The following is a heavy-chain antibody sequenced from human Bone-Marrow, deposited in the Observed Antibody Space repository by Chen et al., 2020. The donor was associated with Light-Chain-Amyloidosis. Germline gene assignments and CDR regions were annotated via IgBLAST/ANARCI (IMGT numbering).Heavy chain of an antibody. V-gene: IGHV3-74*01. CDR1: GFTFSSYW. CDR3: ARDDYGDYWYFDL. D-gene: IGHD4-17*01. CDR2: INSDGSST. Sequence: EVQLVESGGGLVQPGGSLRLSCAASGFTFSSYWMHWVRQAPGMGLVWVSRINSDGSSTSYADSVKGRFTISRDNAKNTLYLQMNSLRAEDTAVYYCARDDYGDYWYFDLWGRGTLVTVSS. J-gene: IGHJ2*01.